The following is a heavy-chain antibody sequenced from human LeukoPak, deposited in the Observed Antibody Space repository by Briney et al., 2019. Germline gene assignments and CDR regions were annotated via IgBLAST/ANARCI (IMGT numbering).Heavy chain of an antibody. CDR3: VREGPNTYYFDS. Sequence: GASVKVSYKASGYTFTGYYMHWVRQAPGQGLEWMGIIKADGVTTLYAQKFQGRVTVTRDTSTSTVYLELSSLRSDDTAVYQCVREGPNTYYFDSWGQGTLVTVSS. CDR1: GYTFTGYY. D-gene: IGHD2-21*01. CDR2: IKADGVTT. V-gene: IGHV1-46*01. J-gene: IGHJ4*02.